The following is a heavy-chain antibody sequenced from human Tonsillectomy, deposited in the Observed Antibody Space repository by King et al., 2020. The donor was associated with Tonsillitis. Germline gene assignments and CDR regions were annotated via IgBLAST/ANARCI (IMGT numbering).Heavy chain of an antibody. CDR3: ARGSRLGIYYFDY. CDR2: IYYSGST. V-gene: IGHV4-39*01. D-gene: IGHD3-22*01. CDR1: GGSISSSSYY. Sequence: QLQESGPGLVKPSETLSLTCTVSGGSISSSSYYWGWIRQPPGKGLEWIGSIYYSGSTYYNPSPKSRVTMSVDTSNNQFSLKLSSVTAADTAVYYCARGSRLGIYYFDYWGQGTLVTVSS. J-gene: IGHJ4*02.